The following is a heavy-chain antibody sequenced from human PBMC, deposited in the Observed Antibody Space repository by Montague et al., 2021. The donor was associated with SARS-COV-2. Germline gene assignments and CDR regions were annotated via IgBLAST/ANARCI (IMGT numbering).Heavy chain of an antibody. D-gene: IGHD3-3*01. CDR2: INHSGNT. CDR1: DGSFSGHSGYY. J-gene: IGHJ5*02. Sequence: SETLSLTCAVYDGSFSGHSGYYWPWLRQPPGKGLGWIGEINHSGNTNYNPSLKSRATISVDTSKNQFSLTLRSVTAADSAVYYCARGFTHITIFETVRHYRCFDPWGQGTLVTVSS. CDR3: ARGFTHITIFETVRHYRCFDP. V-gene: IGHV4-34*01.